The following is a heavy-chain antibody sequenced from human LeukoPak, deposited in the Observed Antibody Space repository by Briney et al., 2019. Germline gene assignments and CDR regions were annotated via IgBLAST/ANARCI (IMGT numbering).Heavy chain of an antibody. CDR3: ARGLTYFYDSSGYYEDY. CDR1: GYTFTGYY. CDR2: INPNSGGT. Sequence: ASVKVSCKASGYTFTGYYMHWVRQAPGQGLEWMGRINPNSGGTNYAQKFQGRVTVTRDTSISTAYMELSRLRSDDTAVYYCARGLTYFYDSSGYYEDYWGQGTLVTVSS. J-gene: IGHJ4*02. D-gene: IGHD3-22*01. V-gene: IGHV1-2*06.